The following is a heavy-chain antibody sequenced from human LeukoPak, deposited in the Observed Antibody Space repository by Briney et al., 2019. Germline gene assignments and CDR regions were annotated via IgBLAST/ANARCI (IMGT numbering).Heavy chain of an antibody. V-gene: IGHV3-30*18. Sequence: GGSLRLSCAASGFTFSSYVMHWVRQAPGKGLEWVAVISYDGSNKYYADSVKGRFTISRDNSKNTLYLQMNSLRAEDTAVYYCAKFKTLDGMDVWGQGTTVTVSS. CDR1: GFTFSSYV. CDR3: AKFKTLDGMDV. J-gene: IGHJ6*02. CDR2: ISYDGSNK.